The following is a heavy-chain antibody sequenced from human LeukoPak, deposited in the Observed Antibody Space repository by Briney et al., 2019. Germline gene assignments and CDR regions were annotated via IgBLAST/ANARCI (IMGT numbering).Heavy chain of an antibody. CDR3: ARVGYDSRSFDI. Sequence: GASVKVSCKASGYTLSSYTLHWVRQAPGQRPEWMGCIYAGNGNVKYSQNFQGRVTITRDTSASTAYMELSSLRSEDTAVYYCARVGYDSRSFDIWGQGTMVTVSS. V-gene: IGHV1-3*01. CDR1: GYTLSSYT. CDR2: IYAGNGNV. D-gene: IGHD3-22*01. J-gene: IGHJ3*02.